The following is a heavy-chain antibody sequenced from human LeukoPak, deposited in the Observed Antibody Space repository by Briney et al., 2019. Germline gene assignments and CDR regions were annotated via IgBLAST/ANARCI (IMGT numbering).Heavy chain of an antibody. CDR2: FDPEDGET. Sequence: ASVKVSCKVSGYTLTELSIHWVRQAPGKGLEWMGGFDPEDGETIYAQKFQGRVTMTEDTSTDTAYMELSGLRSEDTAVYYCATAFVVVTADYYFDYWGQGTLVTVSS. J-gene: IGHJ4*02. D-gene: IGHD2-21*02. V-gene: IGHV1-24*01. CDR3: ATAFVVVTADYYFDY. CDR1: GYTLTELS.